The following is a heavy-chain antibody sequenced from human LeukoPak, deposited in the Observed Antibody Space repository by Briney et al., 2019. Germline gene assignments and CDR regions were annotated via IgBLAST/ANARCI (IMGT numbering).Heavy chain of an antibody. J-gene: IGHJ1*01. Sequence: GGSLRLPCAASGFTFSSYYMYWVRQAPGKGLEWVSSISTSSSYIYSADSVKGRFTISRDNAKNSLFLQMNNLRAEDTATYYCARDRSAHNNGGGELGHWGQGTLVTVSS. CDR1: GFTFSSYY. V-gene: IGHV3-21*06. D-gene: IGHD1-14*01. CDR3: ARDRSAHNNGGGELGH. CDR2: ISTSSSYI.